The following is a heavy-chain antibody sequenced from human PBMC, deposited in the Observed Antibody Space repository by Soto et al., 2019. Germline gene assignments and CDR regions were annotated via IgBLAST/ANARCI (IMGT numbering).Heavy chain of an antibody. CDR2: SYYSGTS. J-gene: IGHJ5*02. Sequence: LSLTCTVSGGSIRVQSYYWTWIRQTPGKGLEWVGSSYYSGTSYFNPALKGRVTISVDTSTNQFSLRLTSVTAADTAVYYCTRRYDWNDYYFDPWGQGTPVTVSS. V-gene: IGHV4-39*01. CDR3: TRRYDWNDYYFDP. CDR1: GGSIRVQSYY. D-gene: IGHD1-20*01.